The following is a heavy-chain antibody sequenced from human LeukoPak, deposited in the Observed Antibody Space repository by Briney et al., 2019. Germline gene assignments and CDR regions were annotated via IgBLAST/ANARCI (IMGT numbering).Heavy chain of an antibody. V-gene: IGHV5-51*01. J-gene: IGHJ4*02. D-gene: IGHD2-15*01. Sequence: GESLQISSKGSGYSITNYWNGGLRQIPGKGLEWTGIIYPGDSDTRYSPSFQGQVTISADKSISTAYLLWSSLMASDTAMFYCAGYCSGGSCYSAFDYWGQGTLVTVSS. CDR3: AGYCSGGSCYSAFDY. CDR1: GYSITNYW. CDR2: IYPGDSDT.